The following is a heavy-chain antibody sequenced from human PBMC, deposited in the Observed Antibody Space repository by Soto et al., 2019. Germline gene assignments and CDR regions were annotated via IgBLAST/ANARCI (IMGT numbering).Heavy chain of an antibody. CDR3: ARVRTYYYDSSGFRTFDP. J-gene: IGHJ5*02. D-gene: IGHD3-22*01. CDR2: IYHSGST. Sequence: SETLSLTCAVSGGSISSGGYSWSWIRQPPGKGLEWIGYIYHSGSTYYNPSLKSRVTISVDRSKNQFSLKLSSVTAADTAVYYCARVRTYYYDSSGFRTFDPWGQGTLVTVSS. V-gene: IGHV4-30-2*01. CDR1: GGSISSGGYS.